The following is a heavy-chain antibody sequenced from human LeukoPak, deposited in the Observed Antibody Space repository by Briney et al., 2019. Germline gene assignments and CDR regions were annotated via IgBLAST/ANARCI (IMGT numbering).Heavy chain of an antibody. CDR1: GFTFSNYW. J-gene: IGHJ4*02. CDR3: TREGVPGGLDY. D-gene: IGHD2-8*02. CDR2: TNRDGSDT. Sequence: PGGSLRLSCAASGFTFSNYWMHWVRQAPGKGLVWVSRTNRDGSDTMYADSVKGRVTISRVNARNTLYLQMSSLRAEDTAVYYCTREGVPGGLDYWGQGTLVTVSS. V-gene: IGHV3-74*03.